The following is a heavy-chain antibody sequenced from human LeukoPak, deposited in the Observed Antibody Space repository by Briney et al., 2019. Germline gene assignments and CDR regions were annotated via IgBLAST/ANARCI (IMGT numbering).Heavy chain of an antibody. D-gene: IGHD6-19*01. CDR1: GFTFSSYG. CDR3: AKDYGSGWYYYFDY. V-gene: IGHV3-33*06. CDR2: IWYEGSNK. J-gene: IGHJ4*02. Sequence: GGSLRLSCAASGFTFSSYGMHWVRQAPGKGLEWVAVIWYEGSNKYYADSVKGRFTISRDNSKNTLYLQMNSLRAEDTAVYYCAKDYGSGWYYYFDYWGEGTLVTVSS.